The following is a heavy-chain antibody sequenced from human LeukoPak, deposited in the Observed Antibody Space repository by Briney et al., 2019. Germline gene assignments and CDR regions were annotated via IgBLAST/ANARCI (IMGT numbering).Heavy chain of an antibody. D-gene: IGHD6-19*01. CDR3: VRDVAVSGIDY. CDR1: GFTFSNYW. J-gene: IGHJ4*02. Sequence: GGSLRLSCAASGFTFSNYWMHWVRQAPGKGLVWVSRNSSDGTSTTYADSVKGRFTISRDNAKHTLYLQMNSLRAEDTAVYYCVRDVAVSGIDYWGQGSLVTVSS. CDR2: NSSDGTST. V-gene: IGHV3-74*01.